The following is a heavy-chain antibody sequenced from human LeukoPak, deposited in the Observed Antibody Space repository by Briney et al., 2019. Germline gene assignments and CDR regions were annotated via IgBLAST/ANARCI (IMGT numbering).Heavy chain of an antibody. V-gene: IGHV4-59*01. J-gene: IGHJ4*02. CDR2: IYYSGST. CDR3: ARNIVGPRQVDY. D-gene: IGHD1-26*01. CDR1: GGSINNYY. Sequence: SETLSLTCTVSGGSINNYYWSWIRQPPGKGLEWIGYIYYSGSTNYNPSLKSRVTISVDTSNNQFSLKLTSVTAADTAVYYCARNIVGPRQVDYWGQGILVTVSS.